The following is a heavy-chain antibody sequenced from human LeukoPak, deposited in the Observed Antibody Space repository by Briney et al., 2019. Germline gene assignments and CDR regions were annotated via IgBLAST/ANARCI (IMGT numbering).Heavy chain of an antibody. CDR2: INHSGST. Sequence: SETLSLTCAVYGGSFSGYYWSWIRQPPGKGLEWIGEINHSGSTNYNPSLKSRVTISVDTSKNQFSLKLSSVTAADTAVYYCASGPGAATLFWGQGTLVTVSS. J-gene: IGHJ4*02. CDR3: ASGPGAATLF. D-gene: IGHD6-25*01. CDR1: GGSFSGYY. V-gene: IGHV4-34*01.